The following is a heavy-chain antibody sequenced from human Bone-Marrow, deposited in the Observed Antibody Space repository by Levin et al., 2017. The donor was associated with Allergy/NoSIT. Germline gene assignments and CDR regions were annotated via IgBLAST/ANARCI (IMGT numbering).Heavy chain of an antibody. CDR1: GFTFSNAW. CDR2: IKSKTDGGTT. J-gene: IGHJ6*02. Sequence: GGSLRLSCAASGFTFSNAWMSWVRQAPGKGLEWVGRIKSKTDGGTTDYAAPVKGRFTISRDDSKNTLYLQMNSLKTEDTAVYYCTTGRQLSVVAATAYYDYYGMDVWGQGTTVTVSS. D-gene: IGHD2-15*01. V-gene: IGHV3-15*01. CDR3: TTGRQLSVVAATAYYDYYGMDV.